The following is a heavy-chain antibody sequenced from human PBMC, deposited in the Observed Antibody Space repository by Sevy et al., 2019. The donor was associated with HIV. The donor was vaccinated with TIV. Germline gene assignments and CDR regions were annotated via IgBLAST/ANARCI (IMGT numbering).Heavy chain of an antibody. Sequence: GGSLRLSCEASGFIFMNYAMNWVRQAPGKGLEWVSTISGSGGSTSYADSVKGRFTISRDNSKNTLYLQMNSLRAEDTAVYYCTKDGLSSDYFWGQGTRVTVSS. D-gene: IGHD2-21*02. CDR2: ISGSGGST. J-gene: IGHJ4*02. CDR3: TKDGLSSDYF. CDR1: GFIFMNYA. V-gene: IGHV3-23*01.